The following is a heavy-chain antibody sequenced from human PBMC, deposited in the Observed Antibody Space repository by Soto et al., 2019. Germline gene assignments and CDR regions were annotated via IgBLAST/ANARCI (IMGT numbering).Heavy chain of an antibody. CDR3: VGGYPWVGFDC. V-gene: IGHV4-39*01. Sequence: LQLQESGPGLVKPSETLSLTCTVSGGSMSTSDYYWGWIRQTPGKGLEYIGNIDYRGTDSYNPSLQSRVTNTPVTSKYQFSLKLSSVTATDTAVYIWVGGYPWVGFDCCGQGTLVTVSS. CDR2: IDYRGTD. CDR1: GGSMSTSDYY. D-gene: IGHD3-22*01. J-gene: IGHJ4*02.